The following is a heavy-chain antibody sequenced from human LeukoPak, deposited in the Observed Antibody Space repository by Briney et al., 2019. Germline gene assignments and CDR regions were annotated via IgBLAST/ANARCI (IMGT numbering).Heavy chain of an antibody. CDR3: ARDRCSGGSCCTDH. J-gene: IGHJ4*02. CDR1: GFTFSSYS. V-gene: IGHV3-21*01. CDR2: IGSSSSYI. D-gene: IGHD2-15*01. Sequence: GGSLRLSCAASGFTFSSYSMNWVRQAPGKGLEWVSSIGSSSSYIYYADSVKGRFTISRDNAKNSLYLQMNSLRAEDTAVYYCARDRCSGGSCCTDHWGQGTLVTVSP.